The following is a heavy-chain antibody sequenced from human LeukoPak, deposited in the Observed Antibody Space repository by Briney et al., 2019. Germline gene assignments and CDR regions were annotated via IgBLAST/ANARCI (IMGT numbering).Heavy chain of an antibody. CDR1: GFTFSIYP. J-gene: IGHJ6*02. Sequence: GGSLRLSCSASGFTFSIYPMHWVRQAPGKGLEYVSTIFTNGDTTSYAASVKGRFTTSRDDSKNTLYLQMSSLRPEDTAVYYCVKSPSDGLDVWGQGATVSVSS. CDR3: VKSPSDGLDV. CDR2: IFTNGDTT. V-gene: IGHV3-64D*09.